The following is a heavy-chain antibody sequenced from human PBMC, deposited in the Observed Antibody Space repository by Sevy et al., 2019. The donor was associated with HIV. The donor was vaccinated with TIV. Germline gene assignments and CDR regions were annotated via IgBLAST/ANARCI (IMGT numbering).Heavy chain of an antibody. Sequence: GGSLRLSCAGSRFTFSIDCINWVRQAPGKGLECVSSLFTNNSDIYFADSVKGRFTISRDNAKNSLYLLMNSLRAEDTAVYYCARVGGWEVGSLDNWFDPWGQGTLVTVSS. CDR1: RFTFSIDC. CDR2: LFTNNSDI. J-gene: IGHJ5*02. D-gene: IGHD1-26*01. V-gene: IGHV3-21*04. CDR3: ARVGGWEVGSLDNWFDP.